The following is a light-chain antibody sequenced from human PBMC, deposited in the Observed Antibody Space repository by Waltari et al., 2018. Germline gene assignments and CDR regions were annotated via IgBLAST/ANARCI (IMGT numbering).Light chain of an antibody. J-gene: IGLJ2*01. Sequence: TQPHSVSESPGKTVIISCTRSSGSIAVNFVQWFRQRPGGAPSTVIFEDRQRHVGVPNRFSASIDIPANSPYLTISGLEPEDEADYYCQSYDGRDHVIFGGGTKLTVL. CDR3: QSYDGRDHVI. CDR2: EDR. CDR1: SGSIAVNF. V-gene: IGLV6-57*03.